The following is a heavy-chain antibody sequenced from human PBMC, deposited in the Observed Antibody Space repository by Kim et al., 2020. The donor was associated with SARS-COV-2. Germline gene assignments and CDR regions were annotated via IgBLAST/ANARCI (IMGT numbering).Heavy chain of an antibody. J-gene: IGHJ5*02. V-gene: IGHV4-30-2*01. Sequence: SETLSLTCAVSGGSISSGGYSWSWIRQPPGKGLEWIGYIYHSGSTYYNPSLKSRVTISVDRSKNQFSLKLSSVTAADTAVYYCARVGPQWLVPGGWFDPWGQGTLVTVSS. CDR3: ARVGPQWLVPGGWFDP. CDR2: IYHSGST. D-gene: IGHD6-19*01. CDR1: GGSISSGGYS.